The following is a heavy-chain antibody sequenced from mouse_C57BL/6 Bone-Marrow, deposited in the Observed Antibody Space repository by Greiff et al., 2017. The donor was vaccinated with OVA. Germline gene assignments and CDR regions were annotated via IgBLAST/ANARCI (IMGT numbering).Heavy chain of an antibody. CDR2: IRNKANGYTT. CDR1: GFTFTDYS. V-gene: IGHV7-3*01. J-gene: IGHJ2*01. D-gene: IGHD1-1*01. CDR3: ARYMNGSSPYYFDY. Sequence: EVKVVESGGGLVQPGGSLSLSCAASGFTFTDYSMSWVRQPPGKALEWLGFIRNKANGYTTEYSASVKGRFTISRANSQSILYLKRNAPRADDSDTYDCARYMNGSSPYYFDYWGQGTTLTVSA.